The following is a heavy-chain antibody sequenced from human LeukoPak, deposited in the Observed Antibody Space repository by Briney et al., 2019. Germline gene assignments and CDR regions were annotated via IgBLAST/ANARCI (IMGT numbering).Heavy chain of an antibody. Sequence: GGSLRLSCATSGFPFSAYDMHWVRQAPGKGLEWVSAFGYAGDAYYQGAVMSGLSISRDNNKNSLYLQMNSLRAEDAAVYYFGRSSVFLWFGAPEKYGMDVCGQGTTVTVSS. CDR1: GFPFSAYD. J-gene: IGHJ6*02. V-gene: IGHV3-13*01. D-gene: IGHD3-10*01. CDR2: FGYAGDA. CDR3: GRSSVFLWFGAPEKYGMDV.